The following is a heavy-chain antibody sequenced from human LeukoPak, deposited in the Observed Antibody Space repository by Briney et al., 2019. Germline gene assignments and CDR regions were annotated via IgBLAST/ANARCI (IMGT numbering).Heavy chain of an antibody. CDR2: IDQSGST. CDR3: AGEGDYWHRFDD. J-gene: IGHJ4*02. V-gene: IGHV4-34*01. Sequence: TSETLSLTCAVFGRSFRGYYLHWIRQSPEKGLEWIGEIDQSGSTKYNPSLKSRITISLEASKNQFSLRLSSVTAADTAVYYCAGEGDYWHRFDDWGRGTLVTVSS. CDR1: GRSFRGYY. D-gene: IGHD4-17*01.